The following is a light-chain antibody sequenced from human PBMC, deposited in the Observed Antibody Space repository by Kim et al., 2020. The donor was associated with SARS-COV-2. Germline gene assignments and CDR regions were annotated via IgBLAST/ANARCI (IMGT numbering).Light chain of an antibody. Sequence: SVALGQTVRITCQGARLRFYYASWYQQKPGQAPLLVMYGNNNRPSGIPDRFSGSSSGSTASLTITGAQAEDEADYYCDSRDNSGNQFGGGTQLTVL. CDR1: RLRFYY. CDR2: GNN. J-gene: IGLJ3*02. CDR3: DSRDNSGNQ. V-gene: IGLV3-19*01.